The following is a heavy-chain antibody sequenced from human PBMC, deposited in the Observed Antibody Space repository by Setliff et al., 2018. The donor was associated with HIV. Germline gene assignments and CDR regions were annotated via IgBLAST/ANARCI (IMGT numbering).Heavy chain of an antibody. CDR1: GGSFSGYY. V-gene: IGHV4-34*01. CDR3: ARGRYYDSSGYHAFDI. Sequence: SETLSLTCAVYGGSFSGYYWSWIRQPPGKGLEWIGEINHSGSTNYNPSLKSRVTISVDTPKNQFPLKLSSVTAADTAVYYCARGRYYDSSGYHAFDIWGQGTMVTVSS. J-gene: IGHJ3*02. D-gene: IGHD3-22*01. CDR2: INHSGST.